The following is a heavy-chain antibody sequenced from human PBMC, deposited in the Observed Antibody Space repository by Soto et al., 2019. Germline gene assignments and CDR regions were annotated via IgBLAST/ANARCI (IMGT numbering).Heavy chain of an antibody. CDR3: ARGVTAGVDY. CDR1: GYSFTSLD. J-gene: IGHJ4*02. V-gene: IGHV1-8*01. D-gene: IGHD1-26*01. Sequence: ASVNVSCKASGYSFTSLDINWVRQTTGQGLEWMGWMQPSSGRTGYAQKFQGRVTMTRDTSINTAYMELSSLTSDDTAFYYCARGVTAGVDYWGQGTLVTVSS. CDR2: MQPSSGRT.